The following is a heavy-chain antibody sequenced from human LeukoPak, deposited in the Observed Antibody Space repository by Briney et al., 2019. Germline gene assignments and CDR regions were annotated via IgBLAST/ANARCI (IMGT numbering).Heavy chain of an antibody. CDR1: GFTFSSYS. V-gene: IGHV3-74*01. J-gene: IGHJ5*02. Sequence: GGSLRLSCAASGFTFSSYSMNWVRQAPGKGLVWVSRIYPDGSSTSYADSVKGRFTISRDNAKNTLYLQMNSLRAEDTAVYYCARDILGGFDPWGQGTLVTVSS. CDR3: ARDILGGFDP. CDR2: IYPDGSST. D-gene: IGHD2-21*01.